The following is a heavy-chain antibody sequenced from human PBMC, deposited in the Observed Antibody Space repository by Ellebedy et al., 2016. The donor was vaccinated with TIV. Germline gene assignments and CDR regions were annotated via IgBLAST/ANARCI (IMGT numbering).Heavy chain of an antibody. CDR1: GYTFTGYY. J-gene: IGHJ3*01. CDR3: ARDLWEYGGFSDALAV. Sequence: AASVKVSCKASGYTFTGYYMHWVRQAPGQGLEWMGWINPNSGGTNYAQKFQGRVTMTRDTSIATAYMELSRLTSDDTALYYCARDLWEYGGFSDALAVWGQGTMVTVSS. D-gene: IGHD3-3*01. V-gene: IGHV1-2*02. CDR2: INPNSGGT.